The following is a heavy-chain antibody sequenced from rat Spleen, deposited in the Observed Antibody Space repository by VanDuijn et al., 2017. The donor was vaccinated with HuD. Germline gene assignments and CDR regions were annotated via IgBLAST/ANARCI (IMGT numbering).Heavy chain of an antibody. D-gene: IGHD1-1*01. CDR1: GFTFSNYD. J-gene: IGHJ2*01. CDR3: TRHPDYSNYFDY. CDR2: ISPSGGTT. Sequence: EVQLVESGGGLVQPGRSLKLSCAASGFTFSNYDMAWVRQAPTKGLAWVASISPSGGTTYYRDSVKGRFTVSRDNAKSTLYLQMDSLRSEDTATYYCTRHPDYSNYFDYWGQGVMVTVSS. V-gene: IGHV5-25*01.